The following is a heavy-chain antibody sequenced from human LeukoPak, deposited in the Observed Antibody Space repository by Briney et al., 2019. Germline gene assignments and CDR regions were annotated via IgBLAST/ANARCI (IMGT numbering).Heavy chain of an antibody. D-gene: IGHD3-10*01. CDR2: IYPGDSDT. CDR3: ARRGYYGSGSTLWYFDL. CDR1: GYNFPNYW. Sequence: GASLKISCKGSGYNFPNYWIGWVRQMPGKGLEWMGIIYPGDSDTRYSPSFQGQVTISADKSISTAYLLWSSLKAADTAMYYCARRGYYGSGSTLWYFDLWGRGTLVTVSS. J-gene: IGHJ2*01. V-gene: IGHV5-51*01.